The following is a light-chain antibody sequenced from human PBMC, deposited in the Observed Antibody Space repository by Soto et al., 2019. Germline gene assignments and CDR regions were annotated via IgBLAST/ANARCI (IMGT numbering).Light chain of an antibody. CDR3: QQLKTYPIFT. CDR2: AAS. V-gene: IGKV1-9*01. J-gene: IGKJ3*01. CDR1: LDISNY. Sequence: DIQLTQSPSFLSASVGDRVTITCRASLDISNYLAWYQQKPGRAPKPLIFAASTLQGGVPSRFSGSGSGTEFTLAISNLQPEDFATYYCQQLKTYPIFTFGPGTTVDIK.